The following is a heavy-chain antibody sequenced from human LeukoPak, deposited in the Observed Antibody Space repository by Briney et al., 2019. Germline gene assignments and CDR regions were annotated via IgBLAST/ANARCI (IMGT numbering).Heavy chain of an antibody. V-gene: IGHV4-30-4*01. J-gene: IGHJ3*02. CDR2: IYYSGSA. Sequence: SQTLSPTCTVSVGSISGVDYNWSWIPHPPEKGLGWIGYIYYSGSAYYNPPLTRRVTISLDTPKNTISLKLSSVTAADTAVYYCASRPLNSEISGKDALHIWGQGTMVTV. CDR3: ASRPLNSEISGKDALHI. CDR1: VGSISGVDYN. D-gene: IGHD3-22*01.